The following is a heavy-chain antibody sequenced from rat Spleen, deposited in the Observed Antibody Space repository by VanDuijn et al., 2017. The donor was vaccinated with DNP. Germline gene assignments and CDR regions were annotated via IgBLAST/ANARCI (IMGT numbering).Heavy chain of an antibody. CDR2: ISYDGSST. Sequence: EVQLVESGGGLVQPGRSLKVSCTASGFTFSDYNMAWVRQAPKKGLEWVATISYDGSSTYYRDSVKGRFTISRDNAKSTLYLQMDSLRSEDTATYYCARHGLPPYWYFDFWGPGTMVTVSS. J-gene: IGHJ1*01. V-gene: IGHV5-7*01. D-gene: IGHD1-4*01. CDR3: ARHGLPPYWYFDF. CDR1: GFTFSDYN.